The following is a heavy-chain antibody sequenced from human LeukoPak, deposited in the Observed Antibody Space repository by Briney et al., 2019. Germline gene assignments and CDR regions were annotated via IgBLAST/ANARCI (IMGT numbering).Heavy chain of an antibody. CDR1: GYTFTENY. Sequence: GASVKVSCKISGYTFTENYIHWVRPAPGQGLEWMGLINPHTGAANYTQKFQGRVTMTRDTSISTAYMHLSRLKSDDTAVYYCARGKSGYSPWGQGTPVTVSS. V-gene: IGHV1-2*02. D-gene: IGHD3-22*01. J-gene: IGHJ4*02. CDR2: INPHTGAA. CDR3: ARGKSGYSP.